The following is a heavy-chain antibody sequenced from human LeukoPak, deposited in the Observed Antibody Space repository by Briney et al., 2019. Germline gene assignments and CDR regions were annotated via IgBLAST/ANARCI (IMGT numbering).Heavy chain of an antibody. J-gene: IGHJ4*02. D-gene: IGHD2-15*01. V-gene: IGHV3-21*01. Sequence: GGSLRLSCAASGFTFSSYSMNWVRQAPGKGLEWVSSISSSSSYIYYADSVKGRFTISRDNAKNSLYLQMNSLRAEDTAVYYCARGYCSGGSCYSDLFATYYFDYWGQGTLVTVSS. CDR2: ISSSSSYI. CDR3: ARGYCSGGSCYSDLFATYYFDY. CDR1: GFTFSSYS.